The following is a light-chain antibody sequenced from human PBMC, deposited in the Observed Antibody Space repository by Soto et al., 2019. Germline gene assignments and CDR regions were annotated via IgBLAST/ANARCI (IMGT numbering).Light chain of an antibody. V-gene: IGKV1-39*01. CDR2: GAF. CDR3: QQSYRTPPT. Sequence: DIQMTQSPSSLSASVGDRVTITCRASQSISNSLNWFQQKPGKAPKLLIYGAFSLQSGVPSSFSGSGSGTDFTLTITSLQPEDFATYYCQQSYRTPPTFGQGTRWIS. J-gene: IGKJ1*01. CDR1: QSISNS.